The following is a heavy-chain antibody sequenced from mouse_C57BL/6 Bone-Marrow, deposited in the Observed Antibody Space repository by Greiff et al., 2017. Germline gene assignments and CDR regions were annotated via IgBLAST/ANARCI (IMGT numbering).Heavy chain of an antibody. CDR3: ARENYYGCGYFDV. D-gene: IGHD1-1*01. V-gene: IGHV1-9*01. CDR2: ILPGSGST. Sequence: VKVVESGAELMKPGASVKLSCKATGYTFTGYWIEWVKQRPGHGLEWIGEILPGSGSTNYNEKFKGKATSTADSSSNPAYMKLSSLTTEDSAIYYCARENYYGCGYFDVWGTGTAVTVSS. J-gene: IGHJ1*03. CDR1: GYTFTGYW.